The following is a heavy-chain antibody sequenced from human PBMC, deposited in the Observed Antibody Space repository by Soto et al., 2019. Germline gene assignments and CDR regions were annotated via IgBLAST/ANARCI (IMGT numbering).Heavy chain of an antibody. CDR1: GFTFSSYW. CDR3: ARDLYDDSSGYYHFYYYYGMDV. D-gene: IGHD3-22*01. Sequence: LRLSCAASGFTFSSYWIHWVRQAPGKGLVWVSRINSDGSSTSYAASVKSRFTISRDNAKNTLYLQMNSLRAEDTAVYYCARDLYDDSSGYYHFYYYYGMDVWGQGTTVTVSS. V-gene: IGHV3-74*01. CDR2: INSDGSST. J-gene: IGHJ6*02.